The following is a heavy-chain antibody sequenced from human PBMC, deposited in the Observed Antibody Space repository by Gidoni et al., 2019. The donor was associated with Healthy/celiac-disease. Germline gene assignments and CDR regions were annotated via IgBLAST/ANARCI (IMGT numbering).Heavy chain of an antibody. Sequence: QVQLQQWGAGLLKPSETLSLTCAVYGGSFSGYYWSWIRQPPGKGLEWIGEINHSGSTNYNPSLKSRVTISVDTSKNQFSLKLSSVTAADTAVYYCARSYWGGKSWAVRGPLYYFDYWGQGTLVTVSS. D-gene: IGHD3-16*01. J-gene: IGHJ4*02. CDR1: GGSFSGYY. CDR3: ARSYWGGKSWAVRGPLYYFDY. V-gene: IGHV4-34*01. CDR2: INHSGST.